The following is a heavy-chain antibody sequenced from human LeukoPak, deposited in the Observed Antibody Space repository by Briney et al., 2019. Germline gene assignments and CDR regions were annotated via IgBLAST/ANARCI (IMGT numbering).Heavy chain of an antibody. V-gene: IGHV4-39*01. J-gene: IGHJ4*02. Sequence: SETLSLTCTVSGGSISSTYDHWDWIRQPPGKGLEWLGSIRYSGATYYNPSLKGRVTIFVDTSNNQFSLRLRSVTAADTAVYYCARRLHYFDYWGQGSLVTVSS. CDR2: IRYSGAT. CDR1: GGSISSTYDH. CDR3: ARRLHYFDY. D-gene: IGHD2-21*02.